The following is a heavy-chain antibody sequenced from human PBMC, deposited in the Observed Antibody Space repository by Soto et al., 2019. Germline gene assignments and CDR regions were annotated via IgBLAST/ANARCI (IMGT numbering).Heavy chain of an antibody. CDR1: GGSISSGGYS. V-gene: IGHV4-30-2*01. CDR3: ARSDILTGHPFDY. J-gene: IGHJ4*02. Sequence: SETLSLTCAVSGGSISSGGYSWSWIRQPPGKGLEWIGYIYHSGSTYYSPSLKSRVTISVDRSKNQFSLKLSSVTAADTAMYYCARSDILTGHPFDYWGQGTLVTSPQ. CDR2: IYHSGST. D-gene: IGHD3-9*01.